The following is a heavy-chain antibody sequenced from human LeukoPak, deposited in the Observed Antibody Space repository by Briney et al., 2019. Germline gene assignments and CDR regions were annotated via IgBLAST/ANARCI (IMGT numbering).Heavy chain of an antibody. Sequence: GGSLRLSCVASGFTFSNYAMSWVRPAPGGGLQWVSAIRGNGVTTYDADSVKGRFTISRDNSKNTLYLEMKSLRADDTAVYYCAKVELSASGGELDPWGQGTLVIVSS. CDR2: IRGNGVTT. CDR1: GFTFSNYA. D-gene: IGHD3-16*02. V-gene: IGHV3-23*01. CDR3: AKVELSASGGELDP. J-gene: IGHJ5*02.